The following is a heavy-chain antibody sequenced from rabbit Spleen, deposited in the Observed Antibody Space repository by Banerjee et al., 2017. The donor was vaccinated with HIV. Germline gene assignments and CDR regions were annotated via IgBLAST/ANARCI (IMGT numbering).Heavy chain of an antibody. CDR1: GFSFSNKAV. D-gene: IGHD7-1*01. CDR2: INAITGKA. Sequence: QEQLVESGGGLVKPEGSLKLSCTASGFSFSNKAVRCWVRQAPGKGLEWIACINAITGKAVYASWAKGRYTFSKTSSTTVTLEMTSLTAADTATYFCARAYNNAAGYGDGRVFNLWGPGTLVTVS. CDR3: ARAYNNAAGYGDGRVFNL. V-gene: IGHV1S45*01. J-gene: IGHJ4*01.